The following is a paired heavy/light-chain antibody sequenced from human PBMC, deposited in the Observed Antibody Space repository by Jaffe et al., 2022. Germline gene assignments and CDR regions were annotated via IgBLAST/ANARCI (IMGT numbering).Heavy chain of an antibody. V-gene: IGHV4-61*01. J-gene: IGHJ5*02. CDR1: GGSVSSGSYY. CDR2: IYYSGST. D-gene: IGHD3-10*01. CDR3: AREAITMVQGVMGFWFDP. Sequence: QVQLQESGPGLVKPSETLSLTCTVSGGSVSSGSYYWSWIRQPPGKGLEWIGYIYYSGSTNYNPSLKSRVTISVDTSKNQFSLKLSSVTAADTAVYYCAREAITMVQGVMGFWFDPWGQGTLVTVSS.
Light chain of an antibody. V-gene: IGLV1-40*01. CDR2: GNS. CDR3: QSYDSSLSGSGVV. J-gene: IGLJ2*01. CDR1: SSNIGAGYD. Sequence: QSVLTQPPSVSGAPGQRVTISCTGSSSNIGAGYDVHWYQQLPGTAPKLLIYGNSNRPSGVPDRFSGSKSGTSASLAITGLQAEDEADYYCQSYDSSLSGSGVVFGGGTKLTVL.